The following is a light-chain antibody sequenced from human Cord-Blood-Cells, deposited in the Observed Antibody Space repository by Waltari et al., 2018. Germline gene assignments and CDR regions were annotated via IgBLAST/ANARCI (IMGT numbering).Light chain of an antibody. CDR1: QGISSA. CDR2: DAS. Sequence: AIQLTQSPSSLSAYVGDRVTITCRASQGISSALAWYQQKPGKAPKLLIYDASSLESGVPSRFSGSGSGTDFTLTISSLQPEDFATYYCQQFNNLFTFGPGTKVDIK. V-gene: IGKV1D-13*01. CDR3: QQFNNLFT. J-gene: IGKJ3*01.